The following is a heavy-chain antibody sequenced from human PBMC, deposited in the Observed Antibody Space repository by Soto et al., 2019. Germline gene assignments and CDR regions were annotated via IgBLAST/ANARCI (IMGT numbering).Heavy chain of an antibody. J-gene: IGHJ6*02. D-gene: IGHD3-10*01. V-gene: IGHV1-69*01. CDR2: IIPLFGTT. Sequence: QVQVVQSGVEVRRPGSSVKVSCKASGDTFKNCVISWVRQAPGQGLEWMGGIIPLFGTTDFAQRFQGRLTSTTDEATATAYVELSRLRSEDTATYNCAAVLGFGKLSVVWGQGTTVIVSS. CDR1: GDTFKNCV. CDR3: AAVLGFGKLSVV.